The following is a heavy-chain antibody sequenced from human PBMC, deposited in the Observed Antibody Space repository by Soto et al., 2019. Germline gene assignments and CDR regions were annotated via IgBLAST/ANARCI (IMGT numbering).Heavy chain of an antibody. CDR3: TRANGLNTGMVTGLDL. CDR1: GGTISNGEYC. CDR2: GYYSEIT. V-gene: IGHV4-30-4*08. J-gene: IGHJ5*02. D-gene: IGHD5-18*01. Sequence: TLSLTCTASGGTISNGEYCWIWKRQRKGQDLESVSSGYYSEITYSNPSHKRLVTISVNTSNNQFSLMLSPMAAAETAEYYSTRANGLNTGMVTGLDLWGQGTMVTVSS.